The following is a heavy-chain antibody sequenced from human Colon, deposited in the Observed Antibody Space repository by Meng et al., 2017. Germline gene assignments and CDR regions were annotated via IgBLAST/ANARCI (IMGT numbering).Heavy chain of an antibody. D-gene: IGHD4-23*01. J-gene: IGHJ4*02. CDR3: ARHGGYYQDF. Sequence: QLKDAGPGLVEPSEPLSFCCSAAGAAVIVKSYCSWVRQPPGRGLEWIGQIDHRGSAYYRPSINSRVTMSLDKSRNQFSLRLTSVTAADTAVYYCARHGGYYQDFWGQGTLVTVSS. CDR1: GAAVIVKSY. V-gene: IGHV4-4*02. CDR2: IDHRGSA.